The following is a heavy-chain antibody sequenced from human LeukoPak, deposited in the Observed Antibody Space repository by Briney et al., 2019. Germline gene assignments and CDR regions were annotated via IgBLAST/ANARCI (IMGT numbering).Heavy chain of an antibody. CDR2: IYYSGST. CDR3: ASLYYDFWSGYYHFDY. V-gene: IGHV4-39*01. Sequence: PSETLSLTCTVSGGSISSSSYYWGWIRQPPGTGLEWIGSIYYSGSTYYNPSLKSRVTISVDTSKNQFSLKLSSVTAADTAAYYCASLYYDFWSGYYHFDYWGQGTLVTVSS. D-gene: IGHD3-3*01. CDR1: GGSISSSSYY. J-gene: IGHJ4*02.